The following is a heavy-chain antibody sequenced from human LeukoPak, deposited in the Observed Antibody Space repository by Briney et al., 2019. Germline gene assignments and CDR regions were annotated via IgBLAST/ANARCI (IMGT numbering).Heavy chain of an antibody. Sequence: GGSLRLSCAASGSTFSSYAMSWVRQAPGKGLEWVSAISGSGGSTYYADSVKGRFTISRDKSKNTLYLQMNRLRAEDTAVYYCAKDRIAVAGYEGDYWGQGTLVTVSS. CDR3: AKDRIAVAGYEGDY. CDR2: ISGSGGST. V-gene: IGHV3-23*01. D-gene: IGHD6-19*01. J-gene: IGHJ4*02. CDR1: GSTFSSYA.